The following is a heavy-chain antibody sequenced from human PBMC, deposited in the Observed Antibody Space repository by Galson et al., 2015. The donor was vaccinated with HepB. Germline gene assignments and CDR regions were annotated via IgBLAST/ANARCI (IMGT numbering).Heavy chain of an antibody. Sequence: SVKVSCKASGYTFINYAINWMRQAPGHGLEWMGWISVYDGKTNYAQKLQGRVTMTTDTPTGTAYMELTSLISDDTAVYYCARDGFDGWFDYWGQGTLVTVSS. CDR1: GYTFINYA. D-gene: IGHD5-24*01. V-gene: IGHV1-18*01. CDR2: ISVYDGKT. J-gene: IGHJ4*02. CDR3: ARDGFDGWFDY.